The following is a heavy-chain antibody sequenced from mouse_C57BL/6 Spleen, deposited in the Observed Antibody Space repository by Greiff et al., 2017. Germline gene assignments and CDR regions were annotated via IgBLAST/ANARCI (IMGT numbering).Heavy chain of an antibody. CDR2: IYPGDGDT. V-gene: IGHV1-80*01. CDR3: ARDGLPTAMDY. D-gene: IGHD5-1*01. CDR1: GYAFSSYW. Sequence: QVQLQQSGAELVKPGASVKISCKASGYAFSSYWMNWVKQRPGKGLEWIGQIYPGDGDTNYNGKFKGKATLTADKSSSTAYMQLSSLTSEDSAVYFCARDGLPTAMDYWGQGTSVTVSS. J-gene: IGHJ4*01.